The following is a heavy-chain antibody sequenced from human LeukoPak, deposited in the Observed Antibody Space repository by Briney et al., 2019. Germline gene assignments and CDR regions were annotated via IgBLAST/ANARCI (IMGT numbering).Heavy chain of an antibody. CDR3: ASLSDIDY. D-gene: IGHD3-22*01. CDR2: INHSGST. Sequence: SETLSLTCAVYGGSFSGYYWSWIRQPPGKGLEWIGEINHSGSTNYNPSLKSRVTISVDTSKNQFSLKLSSVTAADTVVYYCASLSDIDYWGQGTLVTVSS. V-gene: IGHV4-34*01. J-gene: IGHJ4*02. CDR1: GGSFSGYY.